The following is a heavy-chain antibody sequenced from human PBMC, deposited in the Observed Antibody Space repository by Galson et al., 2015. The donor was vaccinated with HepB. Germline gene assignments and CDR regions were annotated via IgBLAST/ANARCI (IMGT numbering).Heavy chain of an antibody. CDR1: GFVFSSFG. Sequence: SLRLSCAASGFVFSSFGMHWVRQAPGKGLEWVAFITYDGSYQYYGDPVKGRFTISRDSSKNTLYLQMNSLRPEDTAAYYCAKEGGGYYQNSGFTYYFYGVDVWGQWTTVTVS. J-gene: IGHJ6*02. D-gene: IGHD3-22*01. CDR3: AKEGGGYYQNSGFTYYFYGVDV. CDR2: ITYDGSYQ. V-gene: IGHV3-30*02.